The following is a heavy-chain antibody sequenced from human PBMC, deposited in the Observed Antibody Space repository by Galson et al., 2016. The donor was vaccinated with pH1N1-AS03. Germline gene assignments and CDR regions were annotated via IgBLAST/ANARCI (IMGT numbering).Heavy chain of an antibody. J-gene: IGHJ3*01. Sequence: SVKVSCKASGGPFRSYAISWVRQAPGQGLEWMGGIMPIFGTTNYAQKFQGRVTVTADESTTTAYMELSSLRSEDTAVYYCARASTYYFGLRAALDLWGQGTVVSDSS. V-gene: IGHV1-69*13. CDR3: ARASTYYFGLRAALDL. D-gene: IGHD3-10*01. CDR1: GGPFRSYA. CDR2: IMPIFGTT.